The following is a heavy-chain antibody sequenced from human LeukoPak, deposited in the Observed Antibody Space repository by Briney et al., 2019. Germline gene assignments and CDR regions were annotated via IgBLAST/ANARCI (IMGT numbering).Heavy chain of an antibody. Sequence: SETLSLTCTVSGASISSHYWSWIRQPPGKGLEWIGYVHHSGTINYDPFLKSRAAISVDTSRNQVSLKLNSLTATDTAVYYCARGSTRADDYWGQGTLVIVSS. J-gene: IGHJ4*02. CDR1: GASISSHY. D-gene: IGHD2/OR15-2a*01. CDR2: VHHSGTI. CDR3: ARGSTRADDY. V-gene: IGHV4-59*11.